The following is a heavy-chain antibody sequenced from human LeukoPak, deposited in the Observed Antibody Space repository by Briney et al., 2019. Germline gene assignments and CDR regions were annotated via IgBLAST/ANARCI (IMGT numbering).Heavy chain of an antibody. CDR1: GFIFSTYW. Sequence: GGSLRLSCAASGFIFSTYWMSRVRQAPGKGLEWVANIKQDGSEKYYVGSVKGRFTISRDNAKNSLYLQMNSLRVEDTAVYYCARDDRPAANSRDWFDPWGQGTLVTVSS. V-gene: IGHV3-7*01. CDR2: IKQDGSEK. CDR3: ARDDRPAANSRDWFDP. J-gene: IGHJ5*02. D-gene: IGHD2-2*01.